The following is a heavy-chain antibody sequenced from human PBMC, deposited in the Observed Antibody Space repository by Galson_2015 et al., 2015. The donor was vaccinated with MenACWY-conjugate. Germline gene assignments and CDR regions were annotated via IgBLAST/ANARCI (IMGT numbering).Heavy chain of an antibody. CDR1: GYSFTNFW. Sequence: QSGAEVKKPGESLEISCKGSGYSFTNFWIAWVRQMPGKGLEWVGVIDTLNSNVRYSPSFQGQVTISADESISTAYLQWSSLKASDTAMYYCARHPPGGRGMDVWGRGTTVTVSS. CDR2: IDTLNSNV. D-gene: IGHD1-26*01. CDR3: ARHPPGGRGMDV. V-gene: IGHV5-51*01. J-gene: IGHJ6*02.